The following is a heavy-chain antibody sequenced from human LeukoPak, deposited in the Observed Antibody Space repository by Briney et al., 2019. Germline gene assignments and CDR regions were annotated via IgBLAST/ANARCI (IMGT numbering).Heavy chain of an antibody. CDR3: GGDSSGYYYEDY. V-gene: IGHV3-30*03. J-gene: IGHJ4*02. D-gene: IGHD3-22*01. Sequence: GGSLRLSCAASGFTFSSYGMHWVRQAPGKGLEWVAVISYDGSNKYYADSVKGRFTISRDNSKNTLYLQMNSLRAEDTAVYYCGGDSSGYYYEDYWGQGTLVTVSS. CDR2: ISYDGSNK. CDR1: GFTFSSYG.